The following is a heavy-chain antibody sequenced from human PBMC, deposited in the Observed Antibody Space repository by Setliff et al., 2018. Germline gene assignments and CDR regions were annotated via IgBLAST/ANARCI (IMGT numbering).Heavy chain of an antibody. V-gene: IGHV4-4*07. Sequence: PSETLSLTCNVYGASVINYYWNWIRQSAGEGLEWLGRLYSDGRSSYNPSLKSRISMSLDASKNEIFLNMSSLTAADTARYYCVRVGREYGDSGGHDAFRNWGQGKMVTVSS. CDR3: VRVGREYGDSGGHDAFRN. D-gene: IGHD4-17*01. J-gene: IGHJ1*01. CDR2: LYSDGRS. CDR1: GASVINYY.